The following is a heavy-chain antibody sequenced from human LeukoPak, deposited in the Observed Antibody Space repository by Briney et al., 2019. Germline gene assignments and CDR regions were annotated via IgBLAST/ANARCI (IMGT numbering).Heavy chain of an antibody. Sequence: WASVKVSCKASGGTFSSYAISWVRQAPGQGLEWMGGIIPIFGTANYAQKFQGRVTITTDESTSTAYMELSSLRSEDTAVYYCARGDIRRDYGGNPRHYMDVWGKGTTVTVSS. CDR1: GGTFSSYA. J-gene: IGHJ6*03. D-gene: IGHD4-23*01. CDR3: ARGDIRRDYGGNPRHYMDV. CDR2: IIPIFGTA. V-gene: IGHV1-69*05.